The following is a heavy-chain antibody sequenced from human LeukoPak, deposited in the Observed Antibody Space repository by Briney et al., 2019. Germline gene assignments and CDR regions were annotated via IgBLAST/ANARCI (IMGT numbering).Heavy chain of an antibody. D-gene: IGHD3-10*01. Sequence: GGSLRLSCAASGFTFSSYAMSWVRQAPGKGLEWVSAISGSGGSTYYADSVKGRFTISRDNSKNTLYLQMNSLRAEDTAVYYCAGEYYYGSGATVLYYYYMDVWGKGTTVTVSS. J-gene: IGHJ6*03. CDR1: GFTFSSYA. V-gene: IGHV3-23*01. CDR2: ISGSGGST. CDR3: AGEYYYGSGATVLYYYYMDV.